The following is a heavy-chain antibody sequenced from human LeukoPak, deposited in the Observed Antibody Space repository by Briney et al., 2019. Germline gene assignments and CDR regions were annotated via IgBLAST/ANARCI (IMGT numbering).Heavy chain of an antibody. CDR3: ARDGRGSRSSWFDP. J-gene: IGHJ5*02. CDR2: IKQDGSEK. CDR1: GFTFNSYW. D-gene: IGHD3-10*01. Sequence: PGGSLRLSCAASGFTFNSYWMSWVRQAPGKGLEWVANIKQDGSEKYYVDSVKGRFTISRDNAKNSLYLQMNSLRAEDTAVYYCARDGRGSRSSWFDPWGQGTLVIVSS. V-gene: IGHV3-7*01.